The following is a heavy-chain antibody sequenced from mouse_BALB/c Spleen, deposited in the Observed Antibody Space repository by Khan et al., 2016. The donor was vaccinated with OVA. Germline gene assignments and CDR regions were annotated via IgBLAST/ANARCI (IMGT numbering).Heavy chain of an antibody. CDR3: SRGGALYYLCF. J-gene: IGHJ2*01. D-gene: IGHD3-1*01. V-gene: IGHV1-76*01. Sequence: QMQLKESGAELVRPGASVKLSCKTSGYIFTNYWIHWIKQRSGQGLEWIARIYPGTDNTYYDEKLKDKATLTADKSSSTAYMQLSSLKSEDSAVLFCSRGGALYYLCFWGPGNTLP. CDR1: GYIFTNYW. CDR2: IYPGTDNT.